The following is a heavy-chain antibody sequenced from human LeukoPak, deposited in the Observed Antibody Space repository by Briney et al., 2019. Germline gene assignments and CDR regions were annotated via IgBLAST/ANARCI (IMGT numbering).Heavy chain of an antibody. Sequence: GGSLRLSCAAAGFTFSSYWMSWVRQAPGQGLERVANINQDGSEKYFVDSVKGRFTISRDNAKNSLYLQMNSLRTEDTAVYYCAREYLDLLWFGELLPPAFDHWGQGTLVTVSS. CDR3: AREYLDLLWFGELLPPAFDH. J-gene: IGHJ4*02. D-gene: IGHD3-10*01. CDR1: GFTFSSYW. V-gene: IGHV3-7*03. CDR2: INQDGSEK.